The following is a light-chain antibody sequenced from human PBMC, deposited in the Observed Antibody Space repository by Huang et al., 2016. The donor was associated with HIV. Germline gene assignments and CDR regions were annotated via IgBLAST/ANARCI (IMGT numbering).Light chain of an antibody. CDR3: QQYNNWPRT. CDR1: QSVSSN. CDR2: GAS. J-gene: IGKJ1*01. V-gene: IGKV3-15*01. Sequence: EIVMTQSPATLSVSPGERATLSCRASQSVSSNLAWYQQKPGQAPRLLIYGASTRATGIQARFIGSGSGTEFTLTISSLQSEDFAVYYCQQYNNWPRTFGQGTKVEIK.